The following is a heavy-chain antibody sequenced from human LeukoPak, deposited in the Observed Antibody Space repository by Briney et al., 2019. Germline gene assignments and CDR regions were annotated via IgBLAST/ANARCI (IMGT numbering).Heavy chain of an antibody. V-gene: IGHV1-8*01. CDR3: ARAKGYCSSTSCQRGYCSGGSCYPLDY. CDR2: MNPNSGNT. Sequence: ASVKVSCKASGYTFTSYDINWVRQATGQGLEWMGWMNPNSGNTGYAQKFQGRVTMTRNTSISTAYMELSSLRSEDTAVYYCARAKGYCSSTSCQRGYCSGGSCYPLDYWGQGTLVTVSS. CDR1: GYTFTSYD. D-gene: IGHD2-15*01. J-gene: IGHJ4*02.